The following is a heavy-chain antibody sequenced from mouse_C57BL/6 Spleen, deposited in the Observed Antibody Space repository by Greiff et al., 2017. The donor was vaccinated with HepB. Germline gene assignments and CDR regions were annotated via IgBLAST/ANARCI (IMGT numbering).Heavy chain of an antibody. CDR1: GYTFTDYE. CDR2: IYPETGGT. J-gene: IGHJ1*03. Sequence: QVQLKESGAELVRPGASVTLSCKASGYTFTDYEMHWVKQTPVHGLEWIGAIYPETGGTAYNQKFKGKAILTADKSSSTAYMELRSLTSEDSAVYYCTRGGDYWYFDVWGTGTTVTVSS. D-gene: IGHD2-13*01. V-gene: IGHV1-15*01. CDR3: TRGGDYWYFDV.